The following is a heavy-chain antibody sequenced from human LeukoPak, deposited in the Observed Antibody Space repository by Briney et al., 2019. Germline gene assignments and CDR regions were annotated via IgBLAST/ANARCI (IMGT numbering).Heavy chain of an antibody. Sequence: PSETLSLTCAVYGGSFSGYYWSWIRQPPGKGLEWIGEINHSGGANYYPSLKSRVTISVDTPKNQFSLKLSSVTAADTAVYYCARGFSGDRAFDIWGQGTMVTVSS. CDR3: ARGFSGDRAFDI. D-gene: IGHD7-27*01. CDR1: GGSFSGYY. CDR2: INHSGGA. J-gene: IGHJ3*02. V-gene: IGHV4-34*01.